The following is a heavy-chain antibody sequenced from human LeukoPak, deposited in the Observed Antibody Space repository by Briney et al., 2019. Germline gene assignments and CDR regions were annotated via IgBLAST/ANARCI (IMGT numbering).Heavy chain of an antibody. V-gene: IGHV4-34*01. D-gene: IGHD4-17*01. CDR1: GGSFSGYY. J-gene: IGHJ6*02. Sequence: SETLSLTCAVYGGSFSGYYWSWIRQPPGKGLEWIGEINHSGSTNYNPSLKSRVTISVDTSKNQFSLKLSSVTAADTAVYYCASRLRRYGMDVWGRGTTVTVSS. CDR2: INHSGST. CDR3: ASRLRRYGMDV.